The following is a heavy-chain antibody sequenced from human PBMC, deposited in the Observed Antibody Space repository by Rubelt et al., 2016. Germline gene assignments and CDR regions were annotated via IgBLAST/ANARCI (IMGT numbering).Heavy chain of an antibody. CDR3: AREDGDYAHH. CDR2: SYYSGST. Sequence: QVQLQESGPGLVKPSETLSLTCTVSGYSISSGYYWGWIRQPPGKGLEWIGYSYYSGSTNYNPSLKSHVTISVDTSKNEFSLKLSSVTAADTAVYYCAREDGDYAHHWGQGTLVTVSS. V-gene: IGHV4-38-2*02. D-gene: IGHD4-17*01. J-gene: IGHJ5*02. CDR1: GYSISSGYY.